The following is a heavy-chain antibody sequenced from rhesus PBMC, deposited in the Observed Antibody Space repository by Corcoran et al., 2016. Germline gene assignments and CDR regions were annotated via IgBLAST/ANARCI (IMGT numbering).Heavy chain of an antibody. Sequence: QVQLQESGPGLVKPSETLSLTCAVSGYSISSGYYWSWIRQPPGKGLEWIGYMTYSRGTSYNPSLKSEVTRSRHTAKNQFSLKLSSVTAADTAVYYCARDREYCTGSGCYAGLDSWGQGVVVTVSS. J-gene: IGHJ6*01. V-gene: IGHV4-122*02. CDR2: MTYSRGT. CDR1: GYSISSGYY. D-gene: IGHD2-21*01. CDR3: ARDREYCTGSGCYAGLDS.